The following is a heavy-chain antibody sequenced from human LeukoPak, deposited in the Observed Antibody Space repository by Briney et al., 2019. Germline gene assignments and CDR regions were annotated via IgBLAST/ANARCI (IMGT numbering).Heavy chain of an antibody. D-gene: IGHD2-15*01. CDR1: GFTFSDYS. CDR3: ARVAARVSLDY. CDR2: ISSNGGST. J-gene: IGHJ4*02. V-gene: IGHV3-64*01. Sequence: GGSLRLSCSASGFTFSDYSMHWVRQAPGKGLEYVSAISSNGGSTYYASSVKGRFTISKGNSKNTLYLQMGSLRTEDMAVYYCARVAARVSLDYWGQGTLVTVSS.